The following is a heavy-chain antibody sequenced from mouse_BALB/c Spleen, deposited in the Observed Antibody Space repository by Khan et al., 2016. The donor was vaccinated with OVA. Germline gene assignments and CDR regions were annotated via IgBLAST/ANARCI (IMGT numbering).Heavy chain of an antibody. V-gene: IGHV14-3*02. D-gene: IGHD2-14*01. CDR3: DRWAAYYKYGYGMDY. CDR2: TDPANDNT. Sequence: VQLKESGAELVKPGASVKLSCTASGFNIKDTYIHWVKQRPEQGLEWIGKTDPANDNTQHDPKFQGKATITAVTSSNTAFLQLSSLTSEDTAVYYCDRWAAYYKYGYGMDYWGQGTSVTVSS. J-gene: IGHJ4*01. CDR1: GFNIKDTY.